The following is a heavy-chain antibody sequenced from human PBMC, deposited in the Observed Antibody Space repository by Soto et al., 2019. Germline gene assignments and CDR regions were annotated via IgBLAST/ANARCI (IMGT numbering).Heavy chain of an antibody. V-gene: IGHV4-39*07. CDR1: GGSISSSSYY. CDR2: IYYSGST. J-gene: IGHJ4*02. Sequence: PSETLSLTCTVSGGSISSSSYYWGWIRQPPGKGLEWIGSIYYSGSTYYNPSLESRVTMSVDTSKNQFSLKLTSVNAADTAVYYCTRGGDAYKNGHWGQGTLVNVSS. CDR3: TRGGDAYKNGH. D-gene: IGHD2-21*01.